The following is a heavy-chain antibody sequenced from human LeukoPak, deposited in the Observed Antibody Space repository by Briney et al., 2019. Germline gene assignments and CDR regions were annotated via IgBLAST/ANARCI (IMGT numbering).Heavy chain of an antibody. J-gene: IGHJ6*03. V-gene: IGHV1-69*05. CDR3: ARDVGYYDFWSGSPYYYYYMDV. D-gene: IGHD3-3*01. Sequence: ASVKVSCKASGGTFSSYAISWVRQAPGQGLEWMGGIIPIFGTANYAQKFQGRVTITTDESTSTAYMELSRLRSDDTAVYYCARDVGYYDFWSGSPYYYYYMDVWGKGTTVTVSS. CDR2: IIPIFGTA. CDR1: GGTFSSYA.